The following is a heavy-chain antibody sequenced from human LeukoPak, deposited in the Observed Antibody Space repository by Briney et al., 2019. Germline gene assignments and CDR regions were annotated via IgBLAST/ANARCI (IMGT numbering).Heavy chain of an antibody. D-gene: IGHD2-8*01. J-gene: IGHJ6*02. Sequence: PSETLPLTCTVSGGSISSYYWNWIRQPPGKGLEWIGYIYYSGSTNYNPSLKSRVTISVDTSKNQFSLKLSSVTAADTAVYYCARCPPSMDYYYYGMDVWGQGTTVTVSS. V-gene: IGHV4-59*08. CDR3: ARCPPSMDYYYYGMDV. CDR2: IYYSGST. CDR1: GGSISSYY.